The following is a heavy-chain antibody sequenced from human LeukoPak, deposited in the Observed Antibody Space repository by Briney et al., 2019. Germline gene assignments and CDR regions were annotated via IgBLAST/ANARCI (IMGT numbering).Heavy chain of an antibody. V-gene: IGHV1-69*13. CDR2: IIPIFGTA. D-gene: IGHD1-26*01. CDR3: ARVVGQLGASVDY. J-gene: IGHJ4*02. CDR1: GGTFSSYA. Sequence: SVKVSCKASGGTFSSYAISWVRQAPAQGLEWMGGIIPIFGTANYAQKFQGRVTITADESTSTAYMELSSLRSEDTAVYYCARVVGQLGASVDYWGQGTLVTVSS.